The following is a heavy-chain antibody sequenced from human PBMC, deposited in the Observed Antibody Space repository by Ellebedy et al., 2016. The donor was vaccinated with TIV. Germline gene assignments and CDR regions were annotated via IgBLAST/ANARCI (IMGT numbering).Heavy chain of an antibody. CDR1: GFRVSGKY. D-gene: IGHD4-17*01. CDR3: ATDPDGVYGDTSAY. V-gene: IGHV3-53*01. J-gene: IGHJ4*02. CDR2: IYSIGDT. Sequence: GESLKISCAASGFRVSGKYMNWVRQAPGKGLEWVSVIYSIGDTHYADPVKGRFSVSRADSKNTLYLQMNSLRADDTAVYYCATDPDGVYGDTSAYWGRGTLVTVSS.